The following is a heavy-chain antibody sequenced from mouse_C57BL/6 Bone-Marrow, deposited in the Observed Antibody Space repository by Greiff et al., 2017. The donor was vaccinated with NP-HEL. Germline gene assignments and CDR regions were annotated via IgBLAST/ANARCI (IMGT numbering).Heavy chain of an antibody. V-gene: IGHV1-63*01. CDR1: GYTFTNYW. J-gene: IGHJ4*01. CDR2: IYPGGGYT. CDR3: ARLHFFYAMDY. Sequence: QVQLQQSGAELVRPGTSVKMSCKASGYTFTNYWIGWAKQRPGHGLEWIGDIYPGGGYTNYNEKFKGKAALTADKSSSTAYMQSSSLTSEDSAIYYCARLHFFYAMDYWGQGTSVTVSS.